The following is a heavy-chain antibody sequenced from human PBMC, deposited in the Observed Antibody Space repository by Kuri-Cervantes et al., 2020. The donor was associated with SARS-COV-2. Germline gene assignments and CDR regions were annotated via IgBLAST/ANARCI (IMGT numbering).Heavy chain of an antibody. CDR1: GCTFSSYA. CDR2: IIPIFGTA. J-gene: IGHJ6*02. V-gene: IGHV1-69*13. Sequence: SSVNVSRKASGCTFSSYAISWVRQAPGQGLEWMGVIIPIFGTANYAQKFQGRVTITADESTSTAYMELSSLRSEDTAVYYCARWGEVATPLDVWGQGTTVTVSS. D-gene: IGHD5-12*01. CDR3: ARWGEVATPLDV.